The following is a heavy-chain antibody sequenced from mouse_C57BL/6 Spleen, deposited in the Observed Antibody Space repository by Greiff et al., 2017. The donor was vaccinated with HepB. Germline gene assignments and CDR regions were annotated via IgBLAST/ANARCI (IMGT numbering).Heavy chain of an antibody. CDR2: IDPEDGDT. Sequence: EVQLQQSGAELVRPGASVKLSCTASGFNIKDYYMHWVKQRPEQGLEWIGRIDPEDGDTEYAPKFQGKATMTADTSSNTAYLQRSSLTSEDTAVYYCTTPVVAGDWYFDVWGTGTTVTVSS. CDR3: TTPVVAGDWYFDV. D-gene: IGHD1-1*01. J-gene: IGHJ1*03. CDR1: GFNIKDYY. V-gene: IGHV14-1*01.